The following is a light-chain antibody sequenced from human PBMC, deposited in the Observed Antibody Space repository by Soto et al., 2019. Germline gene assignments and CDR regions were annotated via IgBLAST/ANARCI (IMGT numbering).Light chain of an antibody. V-gene: IGKV3-20*01. CDR1: QSVSSSY. J-gene: IGKJ5*01. CDR2: GAS. CDR3: QQYGSSPTT. Sequence: EIGLTQSPGTLSLSPGERATLSCRASQSVSSSYLAWYQQKPGQAPRLLIYGASSRATGIPDRFSGSGSGTDFTLTISRLEPGDFAVYYCQQYGSSPTTFGQGTRLEIK.